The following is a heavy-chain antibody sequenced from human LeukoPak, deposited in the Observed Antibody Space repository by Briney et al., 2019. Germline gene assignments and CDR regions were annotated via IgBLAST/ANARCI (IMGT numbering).Heavy chain of an antibody. CDR3: ARGGAVALFDY. CDR1: GFTFSDYA. Sequence: GKSLRLSCVASGFTFSDYAMHWVRQAPGKGLERVAAISYDESNKYYADSVKGRFSISRDNSKNTLYLQMNSLRAEDTAVYYCARGGAVALFDYWGQGTLVTVSS. J-gene: IGHJ4*02. V-gene: IGHV3-30-3*01. D-gene: IGHD6-19*01. CDR2: ISYDESNK.